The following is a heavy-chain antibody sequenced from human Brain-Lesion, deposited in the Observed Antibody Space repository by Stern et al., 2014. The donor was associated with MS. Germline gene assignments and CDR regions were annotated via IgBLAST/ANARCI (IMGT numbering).Heavy chain of an antibody. CDR3: ARDCSGGSCYQTYYYYGMDV. CDR2: IKQDGREE. D-gene: IGHD2-15*01. V-gene: IGHV3-7*01. J-gene: IGHJ6*02. CDR1: GFAFSSYW. Sequence: EVQLVESGGGLVQPGGSLRISCAAPGFAFSSYWMSWVRQAPGKGLEWVATIKQDGREEHYVDSVKGRFTISRDNAKKSLYLQMNSLRAEDTAVYYCARDCSGGSCYQTYYYYGMDVWGQGTTVTVSS.